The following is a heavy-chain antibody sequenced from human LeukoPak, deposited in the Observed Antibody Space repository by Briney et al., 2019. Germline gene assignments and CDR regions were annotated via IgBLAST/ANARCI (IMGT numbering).Heavy chain of an antibody. Sequence: GGSLRLSCAASGFTVSSNYMSWVRQAPGKGLEWVSAISGSGGSTYYADSVKGRFTISKDNSKNTLYLQMNNLRAEDTAVYYCAKDRDRYYYDSSGYFDYWGQGTLVTVSS. CDR1: GFTVSSNY. CDR2: ISGSGGST. CDR3: AKDRDRYYYDSSGYFDY. D-gene: IGHD3-22*01. J-gene: IGHJ4*02. V-gene: IGHV3-23*01.